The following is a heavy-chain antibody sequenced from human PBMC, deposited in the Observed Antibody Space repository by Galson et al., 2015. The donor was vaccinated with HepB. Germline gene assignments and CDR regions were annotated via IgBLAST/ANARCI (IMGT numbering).Heavy chain of an antibody. V-gene: IGHV3-30-3*01. CDR2: ISYDGSNK. Sequence: SLRLSCAASGFTFSSYAMHWVRQAPGKGLEWVAVISYDGSNKYYADSVKGRFTISRDNSKNTLYLQMNSLRAEDTAVYYCARDLYYDFWSGYYPRRNNWFDPWGQGTLVTVSS. CDR3: ARDLYYDFWSGYYPRRNNWFDP. J-gene: IGHJ5*02. D-gene: IGHD3-3*01. CDR1: GFTFSSYA.